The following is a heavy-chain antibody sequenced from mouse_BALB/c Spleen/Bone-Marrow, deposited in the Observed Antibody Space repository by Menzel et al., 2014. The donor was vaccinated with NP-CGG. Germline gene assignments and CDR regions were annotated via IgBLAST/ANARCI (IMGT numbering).Heavy chain of an antibody. CDR2: IHYSGSS. CDR3: AGGYDYGYAMDY. J-gene: IGHJ4*01. V-gene: IGHV3-1*02. CDR1: GYSITSGYS. Sequence: EVKVVDSGPDLVKPSQSLSLPCTVTGYSITSGYSWHWIRPFPGNKLEWMGYIHYSGSSNYNPSLKSRISITRDTSKNQFFLQLNSVTTEDTATYYCAGGYDYGYAMDYWGQGTSVTVSS. D-gene: IGHD2-4*01.